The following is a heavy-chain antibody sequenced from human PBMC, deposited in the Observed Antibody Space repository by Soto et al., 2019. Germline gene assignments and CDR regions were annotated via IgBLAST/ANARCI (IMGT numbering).Heavy chain of an antibody. J-gene: IGHJ6*02. CDR1: GGTFSSYA. D-gene: IGHD5-12*01. CDR3: APPGSGGYDSGYYYYGMDV. Sequence: QVQLVQSGAEVKKPGSSVKVSCKASGGTFSSYAISWVRQAPGQGLEWMGGIIPIFGTANYAQKFQGRVTITADESTSTAYMELSSLRSEDTAVYYCAPPGSGGYDSGYYYYGMDVWGQGTTVTVSS. V-gene: IGHV1-69*12. CDR2: IIPIFGTA.